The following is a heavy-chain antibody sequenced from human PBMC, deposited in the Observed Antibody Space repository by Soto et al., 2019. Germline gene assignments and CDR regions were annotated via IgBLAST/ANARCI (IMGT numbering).Heavy chain of an antibody. V-gene: IGHV4-39*01. CDR1: GGSISSSSYY. Sequence: QLQLQESGPGLVKPSETLSLTCTVSGGSISSSSYYWGWIRQPPGKGLEWIGSIYYSGSTYYNPSLKSRVTLSVDTSKNKLSLKLSSVTAEDTAVYYCASQDSGYALYYFDYWGQGTLVTVSS. J-gene: IGHJ4*02. CDR3: ASQDSGYALYYFDY. CDR2: IYYSGST. D-gene: IGHD5-12*01.